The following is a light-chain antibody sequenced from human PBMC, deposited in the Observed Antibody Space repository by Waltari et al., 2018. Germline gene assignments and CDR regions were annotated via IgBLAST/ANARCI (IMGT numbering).Light chain of an antibody. CDR1: SADIGNYRY. J-gene: IGLJ2*01. V-gene: IGLV2-14*01. Sequence: QSALTQPASVSGSPGQSITISCTGTSADIGNYRYVSWYQQHPGRSPQLILYEVTNRPSGVSYRFSGSKSGNTASLTISGLQTEDEADYYCAAYASANTLLFGGGTQLTVL. CDR3: AAYASANTLL. CDR2: EVT.